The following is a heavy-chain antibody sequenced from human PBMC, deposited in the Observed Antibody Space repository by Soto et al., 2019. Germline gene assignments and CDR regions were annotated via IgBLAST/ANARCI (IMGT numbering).Heavy chain of an antibody. Sequence: QVQLVESGGGVVQPGRSLRPSCAASGFTFSSYGMHWVRQAPGKGLEWVAVISYDGSNKYYADSVKGRFTISRDNSKNTLYLQMNSLRAEDTAVYYCAKGPSYNWNDGRGAFDIWGQGTMVTVSS. CDR2: ISYDGSNK. D-gene: IGHD1-20*01. CDR3: AKGPSYNWNDGRGAFDI. V-gene: IGHV3-30*18. CDR1: GFTFSSYG. J-gene: IGHJ3*02.